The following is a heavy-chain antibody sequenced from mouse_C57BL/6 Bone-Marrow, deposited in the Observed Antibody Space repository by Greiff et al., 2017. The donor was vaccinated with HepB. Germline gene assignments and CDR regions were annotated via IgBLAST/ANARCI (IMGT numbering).Heavy chain of an antibody. CDR3: ARGYYYGSSSPYFDY. J-gene: IGHJ2*01. CDR2: IAPSDSYT. Sequence: QVQLQQPGAELVRPGTSVKLSCKASGYTFTSYWMHWVKQRPGQGLEWIGVIAPSDSYTNYNQKFKGKATLTVDTYSSTAYMQLSSLTSEDSAVYYCARGYYYGSSSPYFDYWGQGTTLTVSS. V-gene: IGHV1-59*01. CDR1: GYTFTSYW. D-gene: IGHD1-1*01.